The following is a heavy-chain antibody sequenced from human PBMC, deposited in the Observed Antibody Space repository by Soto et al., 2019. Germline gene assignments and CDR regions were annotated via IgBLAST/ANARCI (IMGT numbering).Heavy chain of an antibody. CDR1: GYTFINYH. CDR2: INTYNGMT. D-gene: IGHD5-12*01. CDR3: AKSPLGEMATD. V-gene: IGHV1-18*01. J-gene: IGHJ4*02. Sequence: QVQLVQSGGEVKKPGASVTVSCKASGYTFINYHITWVRQAPGQGLEWMAWINTYNGMTDYAQRFQGRVTMTRDTSTSTAYMELRNLGSDDTAVYFCAKSPLGEMATDWCQGTLVTVSS.